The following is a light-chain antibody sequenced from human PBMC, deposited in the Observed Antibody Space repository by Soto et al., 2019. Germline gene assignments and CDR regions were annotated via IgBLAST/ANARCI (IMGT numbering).Light chain of an antibody. CDR2: DVS. J-gene: IGLJ1*01. Sequence: QSGLTQPASFSGSPGHSITISCTGTSSDVGGYNYVSWYQQHPGKAPKLMIYDVSNRPSGVSNRFSGSKSGNTASLTISGLQAEDEADYYCSSYTSSRTYVFGTGTKVTVL. CDR1: SSDVGGYNY. CDR3: SSYTSSRTYV. V-gene: IGLV2-14*01.